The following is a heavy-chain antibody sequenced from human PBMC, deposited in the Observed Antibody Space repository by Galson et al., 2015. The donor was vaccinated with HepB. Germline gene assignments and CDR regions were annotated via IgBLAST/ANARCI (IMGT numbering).Heavy chain of an antibody. Sequence: ETLSLTCAVSGDSISNDRWWSWVRQPPGEGLEWIGEAYHRGGTNYRPSLKSRVTISVDKSRNQFSLKLTSVTAADTAVYYCARAKEGRGYFDYWGQGTLVTVSS. J-gene: IGHJ4*02. V-gene: IGHV4-4*02. D-gene: IGHD3-10*01. CDR3: ARAKEGRGYFDY. CDR1: GDSISNDRW. CDR2: AYHRGGT.